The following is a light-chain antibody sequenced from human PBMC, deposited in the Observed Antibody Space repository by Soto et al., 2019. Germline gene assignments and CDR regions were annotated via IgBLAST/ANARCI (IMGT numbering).Light chain of an antibody. CDR1: HHVDXX. V-gene: IGKV3-11*01. Sequence: EAVLTQSPATLSLSPGETXXXXXXASHHVDXXXAWYQQKPGQAPRLLIYDASNRATGIPARFSGSGSGTDFTLTISSLEPEXXXXXXXXQXXXXPPLTFGQGTRLE. CDR3: XQXXXXPPLT. CDR2: DAS. J-gene: IGKJ5*01.